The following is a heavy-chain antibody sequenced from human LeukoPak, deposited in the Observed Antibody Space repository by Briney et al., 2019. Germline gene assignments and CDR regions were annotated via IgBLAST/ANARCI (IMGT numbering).Heavy chain of an antibody. CDR2: IYYTGRT. Sequence: SETLSLTCSVSGGSISSSSHSWSWIRQPPGKGLEWTGSIYYTGRTYYNPSLKSRVTISVDTSKNQFSLKLSSVTAADTAVYYCAQRLGNSNWIGNWFDSSGQGTLVTVSS. CDR1: GGSISSSSHS. V-gene: IGHV4-39*01. D-gene: IGHD1-1*01. CDR3: AQRLGNSNWIGNWFDS. J-gene: IGHJ5*01.